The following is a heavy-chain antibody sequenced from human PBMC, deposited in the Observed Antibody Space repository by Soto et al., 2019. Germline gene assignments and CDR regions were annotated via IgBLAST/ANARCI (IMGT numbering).Heavy chain of an antibody. CDR3: ARDHVVVVAAAYYYYGMDV. Sequence: ASVKVSCKASGYTFTSYGISWVRQAPGQGLEWMGWISAYNGNTNYAQKLQGRVTMTTDTSTSTAYMELSSLRSEDTAVYYCARDHVVVVAAAYYYYGMDVWGQGTTVTVSS. CDR1: GYTFTSYG. CDR2: ISAYNGNT. D-gene: IGHD2-15*01. V-gene: IGHV1-18*01. J-gene: IGHJ6*02.